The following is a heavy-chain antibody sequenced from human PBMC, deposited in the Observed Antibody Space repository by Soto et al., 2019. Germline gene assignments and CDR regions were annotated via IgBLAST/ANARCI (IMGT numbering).Heavy chain of an antibody. CDR2: INHSGST. D-gene: IGHD2-2*01. J-gene: IGHJ4*02. CDR3: ARGGGSIVPGIVVVPAATKALYYFDY. CDR1: GGSFSGYY. V-gene: IGHV4-34*01. Sequence: PSETLSLTCAVYGGSFSGYYWSWIRQPPGKGLEWIGEINHSGSTNYNPFLKSRVTISVDTSKNQFSLKLSSVTAADTAVYYCARGGGSIVPGIVVVPAATKALYYFDYWGQGTLVTVS.